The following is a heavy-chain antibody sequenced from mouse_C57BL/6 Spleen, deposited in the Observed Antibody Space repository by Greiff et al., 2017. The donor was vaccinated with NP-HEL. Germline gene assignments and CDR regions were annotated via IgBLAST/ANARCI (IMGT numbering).Heavy chain of an antibody. CDR2: ISSGSSTI. CDR1: GFTFSDYG. V-gene: IGHV5-17*01. D-gene: IGHD2-3*01. J-gene: IGHJ3*01. CDR3: ARQDGYPAWFAY. Sequence: DVKLVESGGGLVKPGGSLKLSCAASGFTFSDYGMHWVRQAPEKGLEWVAYISSGSSTIYYADTVKGRFTISRDNAKNTLFLQMTSLRSEDTAMYYCARQDGYPAWFAYWGQGTLVTVSA.